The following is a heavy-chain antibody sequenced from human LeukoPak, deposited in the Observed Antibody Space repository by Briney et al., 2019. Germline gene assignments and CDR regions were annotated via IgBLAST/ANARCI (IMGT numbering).Heavy chain of an antibody. CDR2: IIPIFGTA. V-gene: IGHV1-69*05. Sequence: ASVKVSCKASGGTFSSYAISWVRQAPGQGLEWMGGIIPIFGTANYAQKFQGRVTITTEESTSIAYMELSSLRSEDTAVYYCATPNYYDSSGYVYWGQGTLVTVSS. D-gene: IGHD3-22*01. CDR3: ATPNYYDSSGYVY. CDR1: GGTFSSYA. J-gene: IGHJ4*02.